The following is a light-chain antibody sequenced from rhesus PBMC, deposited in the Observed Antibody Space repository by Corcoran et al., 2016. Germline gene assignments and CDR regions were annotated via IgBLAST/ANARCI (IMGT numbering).Light chain of an antibody. J-gene: IGKJ4*01. Sequence: DIQMTQSPSSLSASVGDRVTITCRASENVNNYLHWYQQKPGKVPKLLIYKASTLQSGVPSRFSGSGSGTDFTLTISRLQPEEFATYYCQHSYGTPHTFGGGTKVELK. V-gene: IGKV1-74*01. CDR2: KAS. CDR1: ENVNNY. CDR3: QHSYGTPHT.